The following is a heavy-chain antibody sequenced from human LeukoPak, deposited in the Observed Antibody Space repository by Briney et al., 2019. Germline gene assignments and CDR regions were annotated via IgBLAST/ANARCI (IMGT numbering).Heavy chain of an antibody. CDR3: ATLRNSSGWYSDY. D-gene: IGHD6-19*01. Sequence: SETLSLTCAVYGGSFSGYYWSWIRQPPGKGLERIGEINHSGSTNYNPSLKSRVTISVDTSKNQFSLKLSSVTAADTAVYYCATLRNSSGWYSDYWGQGTLDTVSS. J-gene: IGHJ4*02. CDR1: GGSFSGYY. CDR2: INHSGST. V-gene: IGHV4-34*01.